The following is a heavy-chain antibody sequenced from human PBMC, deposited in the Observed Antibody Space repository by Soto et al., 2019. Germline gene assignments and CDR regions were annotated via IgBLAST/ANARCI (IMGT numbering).Heavy chain of an antibody. CDR2: IYDNGIT. V-gene: IGHV4-59*12. CDR1: VLSITSYY. Sequence: SETLSLTCSVSVLSITSYYWGWVRQPPGKGLEWIGYIYDNGITSQNPSLKSRVTMSADTSQNQFSLKLTSVTGADTAVYYCARTYDSNGYANEFDSWGQGSLVTVSS. CDR3: ARTYDSNGYANEFDS. J-gene: IGHJ4*02. D-gene: IGHD3-22*01.